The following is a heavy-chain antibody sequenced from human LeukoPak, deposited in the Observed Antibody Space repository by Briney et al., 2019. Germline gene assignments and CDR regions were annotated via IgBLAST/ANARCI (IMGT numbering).Heavy chain of an antibody. CDR3: ARHSGRNAFGY. CDR2: VSTYNEKK. V-gene: IGHV1-18*01. J-gene: IGHJ4*02. D-gene: IGHD5-12*01. Sequence: GASVKVTCNTCGYRFTSYDIGCVRQAPGQGLEWMGWVSTYNEKKDYAQKFQGRVIMTTDTSTTTAYMELGSRRSDDTAVYYCARHSGRNAFGYGGQGKLVTVSA. CDR1: GYRFTSYD.